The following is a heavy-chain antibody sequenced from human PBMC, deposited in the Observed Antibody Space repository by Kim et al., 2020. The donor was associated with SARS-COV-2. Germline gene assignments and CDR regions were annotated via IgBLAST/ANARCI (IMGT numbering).Heavy chain of an antibody. CDR3: ARDSPDPTSFDY. Sequence: YYVDSVRGRFTISRDNAKNSLYLQMNGLRAEDTAVYYCARDSPDPTSFDYWGQGTLVTVSS. J-gene: IGHJ4*02. V-gene: IGHV3-7*01.